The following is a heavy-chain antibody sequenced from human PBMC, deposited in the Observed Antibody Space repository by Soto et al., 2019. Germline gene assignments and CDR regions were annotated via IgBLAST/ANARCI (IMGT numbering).Heavy chain of an antibody. D-gene: IGHD2-2*01. V-gene: IGHV1-58*02. CDR3: AADLGFSLPAARNYFDY. CDR1: GYTFTSYA. J-gene: IGHJ4*01. CDR2: IVVGSGNT. Sequence: GASVKVSCKASGYTFTSYAMQWVRQARGQRLEWIGWIVVGSGNTNYAQKFQERVSITRDMSTRTAYMELSSLRSEDTAVYYCAADLGFSLPAARNYFDYWG.